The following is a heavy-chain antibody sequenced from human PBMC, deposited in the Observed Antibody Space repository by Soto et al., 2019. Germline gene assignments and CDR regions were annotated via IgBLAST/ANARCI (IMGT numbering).Heavy chain of an antibody. D-gene: IGHD6-19*01. CDR3: AKDRAVTGLWYYYGMDV. Sequence: GGSLRLSCAASGFTFSSYGMHWVRQAPGKGLEWVAVISYDGSNKHYADSVKGRFTISRDNSKNTLYLQMNSLRAEDTAVYYCAKDRAVTGLWYYYGMDVWGQGTTVTVSS. CDR1: GFTFSSYG. J-gene: IGHJ6*02. V-gene: IGHV3-30*18. CDR2: ISYDGSNK.